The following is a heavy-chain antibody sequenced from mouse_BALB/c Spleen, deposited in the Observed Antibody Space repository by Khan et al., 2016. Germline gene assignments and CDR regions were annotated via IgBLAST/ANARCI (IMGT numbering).Heavy chain of an antibody. V-gene: IGHV4-1*02. J-gene: IGHJ1*01. CDR2: INPASSTI. CDR1: GFDFSRYW. CDR3: ACTFRGIDV. D-gene: IGHD3-2*02. Sequence: EVKLLESGGGLVQPGGSLKLSCAASGFDFSRYWMSLVRQAPGKGLEWIGEINPASSTINYTPSLKDKFNILRDNAKNTLYLQMSKVRPEDTALSYCACTFRGIDVWGAGTTVTVAA.